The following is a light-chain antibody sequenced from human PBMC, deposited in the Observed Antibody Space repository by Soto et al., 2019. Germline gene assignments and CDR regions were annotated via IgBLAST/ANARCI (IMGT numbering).Light chain of an antibody. CDR3: QQRRNWPLFT. V-gene: IGKV3-11*01. CDR1: QSVSSY. J-gene: IGKJ3*01. Sequence: EIVLTQSPATLSWSPGERATLSCRASQSVSSYLAWSQQKPGQAPRLLLYDASNSAAGIPARFSGSGYGTYFNLNISRLEPEDFAVSFCQQRRNWPLFTFGPGTKVDIK. CDR2: DAS.